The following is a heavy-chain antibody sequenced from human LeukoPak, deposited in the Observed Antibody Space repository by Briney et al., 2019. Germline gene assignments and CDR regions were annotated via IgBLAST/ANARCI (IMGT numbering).Heavy chain of an antibody. CDR1: GFSLSTSGVG. CDR2: IYWNDDK. J-gene: IGHJ4*02. CDR3: AHRLGAVRVYAVGPYYFDY. Sequence: ESGPTLVKPTQTLTLTCTFSGFSLSTSGVGVGWIRQPPGKALEWLALIYWNDDKRYSPSLKSRLTITKDTSKNQVVLTMTNMDPVDTATYYCAHRLGAVRVYAVGPYYFDYWGQGTLVTVSS. D-gene: IGHD3-10*01. V-gene: IGHV2-5*01.